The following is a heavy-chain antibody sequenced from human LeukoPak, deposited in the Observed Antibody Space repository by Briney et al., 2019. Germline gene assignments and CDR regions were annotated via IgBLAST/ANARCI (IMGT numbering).Heavy chain of an antibody. V-gene: IGHV1-2*02. CDR3: ARVKLGEEGSGSYLDAFDI. D-gene: IGHD1-26*01. J-gene: IGHJ3*02. CDR2: INPNSGGT. Sequence: GASVKVSCKASGYTFTGYYMHWVRQAPGQGLEWMGWINPNSGGTNYAQKFQGRVTMTRDTSISTAYMELSRLRSDDAAVYYCARVKLGEEGSGSYLDAFDIWGQGTMVTVSS. CDR1: GYTFTGYY.